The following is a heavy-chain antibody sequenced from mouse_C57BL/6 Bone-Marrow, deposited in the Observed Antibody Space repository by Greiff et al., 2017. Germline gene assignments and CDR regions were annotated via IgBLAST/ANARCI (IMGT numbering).Heavy chain of an antibody. CDR1: GYTFTSYW. V-gene: IGHV1-53*01. Sequence: QVQLQQPGTELVKPGASVKLSCKASGYTFTSYWMHWVKQRPGQSLEWIGDINPSNGGTTYNEKFKSKATLTVDKSSSTAYMQLRSLTSEDSAVYYCARGADWYFDVWGKGTTVTVSA. CDR3: ARGADWYFDV. J-gene: IGHJ1*03. CDR2: INPSNGGT.